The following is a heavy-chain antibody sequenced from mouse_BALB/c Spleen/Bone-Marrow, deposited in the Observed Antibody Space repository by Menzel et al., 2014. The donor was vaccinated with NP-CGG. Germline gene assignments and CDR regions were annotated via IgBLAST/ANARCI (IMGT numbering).Heavy chain of an antibody. J-gene: IGHJ1*01. Sequence: VQLQQSGAELVKPGASVKLSCTASGFNNKDTYMHWVKQRPEQGLEWIGGIDPANGNTKYDPKFQGKATITADTSSNTAYLQLSGLTSEDTAVYYCATYRYGWYFDVWGAGTTVTVSS. CDR2: IDPANGNT. CDR3: ATYRYGWYFDV. D-gene: IGHD2-14*01. CDR1: GFNNKDTY. V-gene: IGHV14-3*02.